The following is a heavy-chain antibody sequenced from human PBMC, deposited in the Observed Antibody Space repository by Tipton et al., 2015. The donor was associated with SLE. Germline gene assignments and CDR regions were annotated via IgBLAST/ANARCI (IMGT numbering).Heavy chain of an antibody. CDR1: GDSISSGPYY. CDR2: LYRRGDA. V-gene: IGHV4-39*07. CDR3: VRELDTFEI. J-gene: IGHJ3*02. Sequence: TLSLTCSVSGDSISSGPYYWGWIRQPPGKGLEWIGSLYRRGDAYYSPSLQSRVSISVDMSRNSFSLRLNSVTAADTAVYYCVRELDTFEIWSPGTMVTVSS.